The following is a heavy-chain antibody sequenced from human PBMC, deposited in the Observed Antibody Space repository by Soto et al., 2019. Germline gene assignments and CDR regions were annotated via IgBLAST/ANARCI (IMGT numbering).Heavy chain of an antibody. J-gene: IGHJ4*02. D-gene: IGHD2-2*03. Sequence: QVQLVESGGGVVQPGRSLRLSCAASGFTFSSYAMHWVRQAPGKGLEWVAVISYDGSNKYYADSVKGRFTISRDNSKNTLYLQMNSLIAEDTAVYYCARGLDSAVTHFDYWGQGTLVTVSS. CDR2: ISYDGSNK. CDR3: ARGLDSAVTHFDY. CDR1: GFTFSSYA. V-gene: IGHV3-30-3*01.